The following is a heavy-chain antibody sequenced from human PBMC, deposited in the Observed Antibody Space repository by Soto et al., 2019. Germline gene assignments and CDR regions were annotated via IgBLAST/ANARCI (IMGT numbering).Heavy chain of an antibody. J-gene: IGHJ5*02. CDR3: ARGYCTTTICDHWFYX. V-gene: IGHV5-51*01. CDR1: GYSFTSYW. Sequence: PGESLKISWPCVGYSFTSYWIGWVRQMPGKGLELMGSICPGDSDTSYRPSFQGQVTISTYKSITTAYLQWSSLKSSDTAMYYCARGYCTTTICDHWFYXWGQGPLVTGSX. CDR2: ICPGDSDT. D-gene: IGHD2-2*01.